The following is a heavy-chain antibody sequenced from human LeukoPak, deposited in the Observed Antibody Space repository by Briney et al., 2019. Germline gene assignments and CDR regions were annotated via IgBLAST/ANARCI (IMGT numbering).Heavy chain of an antibody. D-gene: IGHD6-13*01. J-gene: IGHJ6*02. CDR3: AKDIIAAAGTLDYYYGMDV. CDR2: ISWNSGSI. CDR1: GFTFDDYA. Sequence: GRSLGLSCAASGFTFDDYAMHWVRQAPGKGLEWVSGISWNSGSIGYADSVKGRFTISRDNSKNSLYLQMNSLRAEDTALYYCAKDIIAAAGTLDYYYGMDVWGQGTTVTVSS. V-gene: IGHV3-9*01.